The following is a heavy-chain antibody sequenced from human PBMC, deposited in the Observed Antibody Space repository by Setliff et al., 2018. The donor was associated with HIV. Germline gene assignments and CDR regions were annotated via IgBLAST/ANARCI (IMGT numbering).Heavy chain of an antibody. V-gene: IGHV4-39*01. CDR2: IYYSGST. J-gene: IGHJ4*02. Sequence: PSETLSLTCSVSGDSISSSSYYWGWIRQPPGKGLEWIGSIYYSGSTYYNPSLKSRVTISVDTSKNQFSLKLSSVTATDTAVYYCAATAMDYYFDYWGQGTLVTVS. CDR1: GDSISSSSYY. CDR3: AATAMDYYFDY. D-gene: IGHD5-18*01.